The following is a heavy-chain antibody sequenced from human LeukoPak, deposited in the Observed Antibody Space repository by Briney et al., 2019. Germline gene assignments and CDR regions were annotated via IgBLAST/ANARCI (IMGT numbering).Heavy chain of an antibody. V-gene: IGHV1-69*04. CDR3: ARSAVLNYGMDV. CDR2: IIPILGIA. D-gene: IGHD2-8*01. CDR1: GGTFSSYA. Sequence: ASVKVSCKASGGTFSSYAISWVRQAPGQGLEWMGRIIPILGIANYAQKFQGRVTITADKSTSTAYMELSSLRSEDTAVYYCARSAVLNYGMDVWDQGTTVTVSS. J-gene: IGHJ6*02.